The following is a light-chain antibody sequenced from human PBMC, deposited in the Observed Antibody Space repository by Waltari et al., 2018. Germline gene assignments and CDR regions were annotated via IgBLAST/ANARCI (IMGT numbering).Light chain of an antibody. J-gene: IGLJ3*02. Sequence: QSALTQPASVSGSPGQSITISCTGTSSDVGFYNYVSWYQHHPGKAPKLMVYDVSERPSGVSNRFSGAKSGNTASLTSSGLQAEDEADYYCNSYAGSSSWVFGGGTKLTVL. V-gene: IGLV2-14*03. CDR2: DVS. CDR1: SSDVGFYNY. CDR3: NSYAGSSSWV.